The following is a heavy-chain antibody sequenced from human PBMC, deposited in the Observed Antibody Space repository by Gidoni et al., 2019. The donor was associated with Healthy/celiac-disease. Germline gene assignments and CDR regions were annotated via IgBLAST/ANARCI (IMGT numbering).Heavy chain of an antibody. V-gene: IGHV4-59*01. CDR3: ARGLYGDYEVPDYYYYGMDV. CDR1: GGSISTYY. CDR2: IYYSGTT. D-gene: IGHD4-17*01. Sequence: QVQLQESGPGLVKPSEPLSLTCTVSGGSISTYYWSWIRQPPGKGLEWIEYIYYSGTTNYNPALKIRVTISVDTSKNQFSLKLSSVTAEDTAVYYCARGLYGDYEVPDYYYYGMDVWGQGTTVTVSS. J-gene: IGHJ6*02.